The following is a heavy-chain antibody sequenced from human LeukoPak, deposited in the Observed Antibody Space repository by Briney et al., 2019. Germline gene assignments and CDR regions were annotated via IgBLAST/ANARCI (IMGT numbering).Heavy chain of an antibody. Sequence: SETLSLTCAVYGGSFSGYYWGWIRQPPGKGLEWIGSIYYSGSTYYNPSLKSRVTISVDTSKNQFSLKLSSVTAADTAVYYCARIGRTITIFGVASMGWFDPWGQGTLVTVSS. CDR3: ARIGRTITIFGVASMGWFDP. V-gene: IGHV4-39*01. D-gene: IGHD3-3*01. CDR1: GGSFSGYY. J-gene: IGHJ5*02. CDR2: IYYSGST.